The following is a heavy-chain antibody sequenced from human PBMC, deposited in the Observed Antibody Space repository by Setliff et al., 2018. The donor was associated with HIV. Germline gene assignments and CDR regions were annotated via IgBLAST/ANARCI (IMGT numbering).Heavy chain of an antibody. Sequence: GESLRLSCVASGFTFSNYNMNWVRQAPGKGLEWVSSIRGSGSFMYYADSVKGRFTISRDNAKNSLYLQMDSLRAEDTAVYYCARDSRFSSDYGDFDYWGQGALVTVSS. D-gene: IGHD3-22*01. CDR2: IRGSGSFM. J-gene: IGHJ4*02. CDR3: ARDSRFSSDYGDFDY. CDR1: GFTFSNYN. V-gene: IGHV3-21*01.